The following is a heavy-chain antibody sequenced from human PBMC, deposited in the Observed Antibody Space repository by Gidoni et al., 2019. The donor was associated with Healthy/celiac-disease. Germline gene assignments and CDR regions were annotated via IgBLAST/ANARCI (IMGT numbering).Heavy chain of an antibody. V-gene: IGHV3-48*03. CDR1: GFTFSSYE. CDR2: IRSSGSTI. CDR3: ARGGGYSYGYDY. Sequence: EVQLVESGGGLVQPGGSLRLSCAASGFTFSSYEMNWVRQAPGKGLEWVSYIRSSGSTIYSADSVKGPFTISRDNAKNSLYLQMNSLRAEDTVVYYCARGGGYSYGYDYWGQGTLVTVSS. J-gene: IGHJ4*02. D-gene: IGHD5-18*01.